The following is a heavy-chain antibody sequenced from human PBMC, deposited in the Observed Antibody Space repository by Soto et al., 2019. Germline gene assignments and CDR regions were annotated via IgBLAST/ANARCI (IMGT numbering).Heavy chain of an antibody. J-gene: IGHJ4*02. CDR3: VTEWIFF. Sequence: GGSLRLSCAASGFTFSSYAMSWVRRAPGKGLEWVSGIIGSGGSTYYADSVKGRFTISRDNSKNTLYLQMNSLRAEDTAVYCCVTEWIFFWGKGPLVTVSS. CDR2: IIGSGGST. CDR1: GFTFSSYA. D-gene: IGHD2-2*03. V-gene: IGHV3-23*01.